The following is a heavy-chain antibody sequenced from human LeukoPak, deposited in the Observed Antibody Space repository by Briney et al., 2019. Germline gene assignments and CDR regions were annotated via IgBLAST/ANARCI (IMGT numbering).Heavy chain of an antibody. V-gene: IGHV4-39*01. CDR2: IYYSGST. D-gene: IGHD2/OR15-2a*01. CDR1: GGSISSSSYY. CDR3: ASCNAITSLTNFDY. Sequence: SETLSLTCTVSGGSISSSSYYWGWIRQPPGKGLEWIGSIYYSGSTYYNPSLKSRVTISVDTSKNQFSLKLSSVTAADTAVYYCASCNAITSLTNFDYWGQGTLVTVSS. J-gene: IGHJ4*02.